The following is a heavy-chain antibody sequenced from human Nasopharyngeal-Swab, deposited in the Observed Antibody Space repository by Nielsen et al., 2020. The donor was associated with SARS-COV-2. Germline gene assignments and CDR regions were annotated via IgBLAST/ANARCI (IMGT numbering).Heavy chain of an antibody. CDR3: ARDKGTYYDILTGGYYYYGMDV. V-gene: IGHV3-11*05. Sequence: GGSLKISCAASGFTFSDYYMSWIRQAPGKGLEWVSYISSSSSYTNYADSVKGRFTISRDNAKNSLYLQMNSLRAEDTAVYYCARDKGTYYDILTGGYYYYGMDVWGQGTTVTVSS. CDR1: GFTFSDYY. CDR2: ISSSSSYT. J-gene: IGHJ6*02. D-gene: IGHD3-9*01.